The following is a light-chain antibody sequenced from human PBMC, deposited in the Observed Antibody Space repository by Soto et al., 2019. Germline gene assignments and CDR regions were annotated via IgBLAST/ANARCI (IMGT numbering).Light chain of an antibody. J-gene: IGKJ1*01. CDR3: QLYVTSLTT. CDR2: CAS. Sequence: EIVLTQSPGTLSLSPGERATLSCGASQSVTSNYLAWYQQKPGQAPRLLIFCASIRVTGIPDRFIGSGSGTDFTLPITRLEPADFAVYYCQLYVTSLTTLGQGTKVEVK. CDR1: QSVTSNY. V-gene: IGKV3-20*01.